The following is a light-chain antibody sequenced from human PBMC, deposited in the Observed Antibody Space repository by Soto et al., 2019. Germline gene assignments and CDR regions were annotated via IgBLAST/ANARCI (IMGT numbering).Light chain of an antibody. J-gene: IGKJ4*01. Sequence: IVMTQSPATLSVSPGDSATLSCRASQSVRTNLAWYQLPPGQAPRLLIYGASTRATGVPARFSGTGSGTDFTLTISSLQSDDFAVYYCQQYNDWPPLTFGGGTKVEIK. CDR3: QQYNDWPPLT. CDR1: QSVRTN. V-gene: IGKV3-15*01. CDR2: GAS.